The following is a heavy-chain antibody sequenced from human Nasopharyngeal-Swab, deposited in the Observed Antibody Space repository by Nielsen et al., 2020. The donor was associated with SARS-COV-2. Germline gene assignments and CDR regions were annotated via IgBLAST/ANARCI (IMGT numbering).Heavy chain of an antibody. Sequence: GESLKISCAASGFTFRYYAMSWVRRAPGKGLEWVSTINNRGDDTHYVDSVRGRFTVSRDNSKNTLYLQMNSLRGEDTAIYYCVRDLAYDEVSWGQGTLVTVSS. CDR3: VRDLAYDEVS. J-gene: IGHJ5*02. D-gene: IGHD5-12*01. CDR2: INNRGDDT. V-gene: IGHV3-23*01. CDR1: GFTFRYYA.